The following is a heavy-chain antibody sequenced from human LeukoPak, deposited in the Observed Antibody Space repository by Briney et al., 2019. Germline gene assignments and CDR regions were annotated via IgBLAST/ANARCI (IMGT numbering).Heavy chain of an antibody. D-gene: IGHD5-18*01. CDR2: INPSGGST. V-gene: IGHV1-46*01. CDR1: GYIFTSYF. J-gene: IGHJ4*02. Sequence: ASVKVSCKASGYIFTSYFMHWVRQAPGQGLEWMGLINPSGGSTRYAQKFQGRVTMTRDMSTSTVYMELSSLRSEDTAVYYCAKEYGYTYGEFDYWGQGTLVTVSS. CDR3: AKEYGYTYGEFDY.